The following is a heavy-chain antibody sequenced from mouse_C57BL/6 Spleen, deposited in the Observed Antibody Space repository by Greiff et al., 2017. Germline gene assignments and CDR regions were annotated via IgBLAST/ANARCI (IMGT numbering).Heavy chain of an antibody. Sequence: EVQVVESGGGLVKPGGSLKLSCAASGFTFSSYAMSWVRQTPEKRLEWVATISDGGSYTYYPDNVKGRFTISRDNAKNNLYLQMSHLKSEDTAMYYCARGVYSVFAYWGQGTLVTVSA. D-gene: IGHD1-3*01. CDR2: ISDGGSYT. V-gene: IGHV5-4*01. J-gene: IGHJ3*01. CDR3: ARGVYSVFAY. CDR1: GFTFSSYA.